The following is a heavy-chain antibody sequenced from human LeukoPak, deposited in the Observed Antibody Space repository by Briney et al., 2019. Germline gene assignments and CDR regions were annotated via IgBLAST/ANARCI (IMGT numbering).Heavy chain of an antibody. CDR2: IYTSGST. Sequence: SETLSLTCTVSGGSISSYYWSWIRQPAGKGLEWLGRIYTSGSTNYNPSLKSRVTMSVDTSKNQFSLKLSSVTAADTAVYYCARVPWDSSGWPYFDYWGQGTLVTVSS. V-gene: IGHV4-4*07. CDR1: GGSISSYY. D-gene: IGHD6-19*01. J-gene: IGHJ4*02. CDR3: ARVPWDSSGWPYFDY.